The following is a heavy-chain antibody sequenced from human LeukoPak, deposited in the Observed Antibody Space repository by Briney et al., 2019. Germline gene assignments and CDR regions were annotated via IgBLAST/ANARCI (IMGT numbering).Heavy chain of an antibody. CDR3: AREHYFYYMDG. Sequence: PGGSLRLSCAASGFTFSTFAMIWVRQPPGKGLEWVANVNQGGTQKYYVDSVKGRFTISRDNAENSLYLQMNSLRAEDTAVYYCAREHYFYYMDGWGKGTTVTVSS. CDR2: VNQGGTQK. J-gene: IGHJ6*03. CDR1: GFTFSTFA. V-gene: IGHV3-7*01.